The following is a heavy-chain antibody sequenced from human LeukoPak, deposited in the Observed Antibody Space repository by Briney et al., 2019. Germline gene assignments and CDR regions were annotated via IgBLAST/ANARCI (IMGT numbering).Heavy chain of an antibody. Sequence: PSETLSLTCAVYGGSFSGYYWSWIRQPPGKGLEWIGEINHSGSTNYNPSLKSRVTISVDTSKNQFSLKLSSVTAADTAVYYCAIAVTNYYGSGNPNHSYYYGMDVWGQGTTVTVSS. CDR2: INHSGST. J-gene: IGHJ6*02. V-gene: IGHV4-34*01. CDR3: AIAVTNYYGSGNPNHSYYYGMDV. CDR1: GGSFSGYY. D-gene: IGHD3-10*01.